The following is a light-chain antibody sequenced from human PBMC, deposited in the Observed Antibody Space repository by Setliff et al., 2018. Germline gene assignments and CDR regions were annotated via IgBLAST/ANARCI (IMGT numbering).Light chain of an antibody. CDR3: AAWDDSLNGQV. V-gene: IGLV1-44*01. CDR1: SSNIGSNT. Sequence: QSPLTQPPSASGTPGQRVTISCSGSSSNIGSNTVNWYQQLPGTAPKLLIYSNNQRPSGVPDRFSGSESGTSASLAISGLQSEDEADYYCAAWDDSLNGQVFGTGTKGTV. CDR2: SNN. J-gene: IGLJ1*01.